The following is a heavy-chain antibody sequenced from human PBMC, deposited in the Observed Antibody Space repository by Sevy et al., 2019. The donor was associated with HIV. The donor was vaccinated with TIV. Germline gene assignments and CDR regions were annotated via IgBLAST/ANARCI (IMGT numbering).Heavy chain of an antibody. V-gene: IGHV3-7*01. CDR3: ARGSGDY. CDR2: IKQDGSEK. Sequence: GGSLRLSCVASGFTFSFYTMHWVRQAPGKGLEWVANIKQDGSEKYHVASVKGRFTISRDNAKNSLYLQMNSLRDEDTAVYYCARGSGDYWGQGTLVTVSS. J-gene: IGHJ4*02. CDR1: GFTFSFYT.